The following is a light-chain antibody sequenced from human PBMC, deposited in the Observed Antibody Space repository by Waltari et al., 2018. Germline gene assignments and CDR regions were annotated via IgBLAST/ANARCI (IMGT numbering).Light chain of an antibody. CDR1: NRDIGLSDY. V-gene: IGLV2-14*03. J-gene: IGLJ1*01. CDR3: SSYTATDTYV. CDR2: DVN. Sequence: SALTQPASMSGYPGQSITISCTGTNRDIGLSDYVSWYQQHPGKAPKLIISDVNKRPSGVPARFSGSISGYAASLTISGLQAEDEADYYCSSYTATDTYVFGSGTSVIV.